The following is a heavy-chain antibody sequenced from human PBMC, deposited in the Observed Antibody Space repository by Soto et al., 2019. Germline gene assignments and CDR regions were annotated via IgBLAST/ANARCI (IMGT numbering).Heavy chain of an antibody. CDR1: GFTFSNYD. CDR2: IGTAGDT. CDR3: ASGRLISLYYFDY. D-gene: IGHD2-15*01. Sequence: GGSLRLSCAASGFTFSNYDMHCVRQVTGKGLEWVSTIGTAGDTYYPGSVKGRFTISRENAKNSLYLQMNSPRAEDTAVYYCASGRLISLYYFDYWGQGTLVTVS. V-gene: IGHV3-13*01. J-gene: IGHJ4*02.